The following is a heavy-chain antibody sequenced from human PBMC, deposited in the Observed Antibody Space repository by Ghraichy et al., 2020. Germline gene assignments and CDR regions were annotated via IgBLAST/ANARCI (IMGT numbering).Heavy chain of an antibody. CDR2: IYSGGST. J-gene: IGHJ4*02. Sequence: GGSLRLSCAASGFTVSSNYMSWVRQAPGKGLEWVSVIYSGGSTYYADSVKGRFTISRHNSKNTLYLQMNSLRAEDTAVYYCARDVAHYDSSGYYYVWGQGTLVTVSS. D-gene: IGHD3-22*01. CDR1: GFTVSSNY. CDR3: ARDVAHYDSSGYYYV. V-gene: IGHV3-53*04.